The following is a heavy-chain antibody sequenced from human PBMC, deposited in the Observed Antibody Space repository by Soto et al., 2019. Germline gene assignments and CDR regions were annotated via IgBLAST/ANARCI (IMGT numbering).Heavy chain of an antibody. V-gene: IGHV3-23*01. CDR1: GFTFSSYA. CDR2: ISGSGGST. Sequence: GVSLRLSCAASGFTFSSYAMSWVRQAPGKGLEWVSAISGSGGSTYYADSVKGRLTISRDNSKNTLYLQMNSLRAEDTAVYYCAKDNEAGWPPSEFDYWGQGTLVTVSS. J-gene: IGHJ4*02. CDR3: AKDNEAGWPPSEFDY. D-gene: IGHD6-19*01.